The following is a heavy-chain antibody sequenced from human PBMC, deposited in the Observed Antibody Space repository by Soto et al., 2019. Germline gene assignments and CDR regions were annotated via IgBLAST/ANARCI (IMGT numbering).Heavy chain of an antibody. CDR2: TNPNSGGP. CDR3: ERAKLGISLPGDAFDI. J-gene: IGHJ3*02. Sequence: ASVKVSCKASGYTFTGYYMHWVRQAPGQGLEWMGWTNPNSGGPNYAQKFQGWVTMTRDTSISTAYMELSRLRSDDTAVYYCERAKLGISLPGDAFDIWGQGTMVTVSS. CDR1: GYTFTGYY. V-gene: IGHV1-2*04. D-gene: IGHD7-27*01.